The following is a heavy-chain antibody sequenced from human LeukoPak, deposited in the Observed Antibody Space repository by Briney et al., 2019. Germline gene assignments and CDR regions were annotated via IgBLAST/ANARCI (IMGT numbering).Heavy chain of an antibody. CDR3: AREGPSLYDRGAIDI. D-gene: IGHD3-22*01. J-gene: IGHJ3*02. V-gene: IGHV3-66*01. CDR2: IYSSGTT. Sequence: GGSLRLSCTASGFTVSDNCMSWVRQAPGKGLEWVLVIYSSGTTYYADSVKGRFTISRDNSKNTLYLQMNSLRVEDTAVYYCAREGPSLYDRGAIDIWGQGTMVTVSS. CDR1: GFTVSDNC.